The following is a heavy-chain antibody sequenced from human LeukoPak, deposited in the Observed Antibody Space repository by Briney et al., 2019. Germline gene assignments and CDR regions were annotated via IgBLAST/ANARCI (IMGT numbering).Heavy chain of an antibody. CDR2: ISYDGSNK. Sequence: GGSLGLSCAASGFTFSSYGMHWVRQAPGKGLEWVAVISYDGSNKYYADSVKGRFTISRDNSKNTLYLQMNSLRAEDTAVYYCAKGTRIAAAGTLDYWGQGTLVTVSS. CDR3: AKGTRIAAAGTLDY. CDR1: GFTFSSYG. D-gene: IGHD6-13*01. J-gene: IGHJ4*02. V-gene: IGHV3-30*18.